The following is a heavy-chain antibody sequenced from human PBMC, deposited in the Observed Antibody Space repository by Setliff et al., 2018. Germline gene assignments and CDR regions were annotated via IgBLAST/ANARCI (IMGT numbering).Heavy chain of an antibody. V-gene: IGHV3-48*03. J-gene: IGHJ4*02. D-gene: IGHD2-15*01. CDR3: ARTCSGSGCYAGLES. Sequence: PGGSLRLSCAASGFIFRSYEMNWVRQTPGKGLEWVSYINSGGTKIYYADSVKGRFTVSRDNSKNTLYLQMNSLRPEDTAVYYCARTCSGSGCYAGLESWGQGTPVTVSS. CDR1: GFIFRSYE. CDR2: INSGGTKI.